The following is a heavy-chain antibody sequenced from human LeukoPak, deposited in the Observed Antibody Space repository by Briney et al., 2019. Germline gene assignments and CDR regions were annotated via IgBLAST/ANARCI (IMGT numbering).Heavy chain of an antibody. J-gene: IGHJ4*02. CDR2: INPNSGGT. CDR1: GYTFTGYY. CDR3: ARVPAGARVRLYYFDY. Sequence: ASVKVSCKASGYTFTGYYMHWVRQAPGQGLEWMGWINPNSGGTNYAQKFQGRVTMTRDTSISTAYMELSRLRSDDTGVYYCARVPAGARVRLYYFDYWGQGTLVTVSS. V-gene: IGHV1-2*02. D-gene: IGHD2/OR15-2a*01.